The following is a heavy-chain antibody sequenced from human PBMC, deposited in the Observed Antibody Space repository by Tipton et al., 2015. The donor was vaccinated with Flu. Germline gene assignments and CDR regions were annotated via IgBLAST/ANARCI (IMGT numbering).Heavy chain of an antibody. Sequence: SLRLSCTASGFTFSNYTMNWVRQAPGKGLEWVSSISSSATYIYYADSVKGRFTISRDSAKNSLYLQMNSLRAEDTAVYYCARGGLLGGRGVPLMDVWGKGTTVTVSS. V-gene: IGHV3-21*01. CDR3: ARGGLLGGRGVPLMDV. D-gene: IGHD3-10*01. CDR1: GFTFSNYT. CDR2: ISSSATYI. J-gene: IGHJ6*03.